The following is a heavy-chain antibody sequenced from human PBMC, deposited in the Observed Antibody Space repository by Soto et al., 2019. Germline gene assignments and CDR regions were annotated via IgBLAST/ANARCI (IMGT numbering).Heavy chain of an antibody. CDR3: ARDPSVGGMYYYGRDV. V-gene: IGHV1-69*13. CDR1: GGTFSSYA. CDR2: IIPLFVTS. D-gene: IGHD1-26*01. J-gene: IGHJ6*02. Sequence: ASVKVSCKASGGTFSSYAISWGRHAPGQGLDWMGGIIPLFVTSNCAQKFQVRVTITADESTSTAYMELSSLRSEDTVVYYCARDPSVGGMYYYGRDVWGLGTTVTVSS.